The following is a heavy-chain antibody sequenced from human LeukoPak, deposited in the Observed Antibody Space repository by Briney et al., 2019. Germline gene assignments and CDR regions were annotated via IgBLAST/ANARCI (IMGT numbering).Heavy chain of an antibody. J-gene: IGHJ4*02. CDR1: GYTFTGYY. CDR2: INPNSGGT. V-gene: IGHV1-2*02. CDR3: AREPMVRGVISEKFDY. Sequence: ASVKVSCKASGYTFTGYYMHWVRQAPGQGLEWMGWINPNSGGTNYAQKFQGRVTMTRDTSISTAYMELSRMRSDDRAVYYCAREPMVRGVISEKFDYWGQGTLVTVSS. D-gene: IGHD3-10*01.